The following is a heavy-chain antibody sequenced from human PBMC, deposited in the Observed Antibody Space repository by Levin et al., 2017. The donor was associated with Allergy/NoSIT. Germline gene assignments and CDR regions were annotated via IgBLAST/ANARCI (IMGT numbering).Heavy chain of an antibody. V-gene: IGHV1-2*07. D-gene: IGHD3-22*01. J-gene: IGHJ4*02. Sequence: PGESLKISCKASRYIFSDYFIHWVRQAPGQGLEWMGWINPHSGDTKYAHEFQGRVTMTRDTSISTAYMELTRLTSDDTAVYYCARDLYNDDSVFGYWGQGTLVNVFS. CDR3: ARDLYNDDSVFGY. CDR1: RYIFSDYF. CDR2: INPHSGDT.